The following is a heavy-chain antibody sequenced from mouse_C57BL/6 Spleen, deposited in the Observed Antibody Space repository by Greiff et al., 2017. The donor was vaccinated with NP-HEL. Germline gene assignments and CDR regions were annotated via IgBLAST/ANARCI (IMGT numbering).Heavy chain of an antibody. Sequence: EVQLLQSGPELVKPAASVSMSCKVSGYTFTDDNKHWVNQSNGKSIQWSGYINPNNGGTSYSQKLKDKATLTVNKSSSTAYMELRSLTSEDSAVYYCAPNWDSFTDWGQTTLVTVAA. CDR1: GYTFTDDN. D-gene: IGHD4-1*02. CDR2: INPNNGGT. CDR3: APNWDSFTD. J-gene: IGHJ3*01. V-gene: IGHV1-22*01.